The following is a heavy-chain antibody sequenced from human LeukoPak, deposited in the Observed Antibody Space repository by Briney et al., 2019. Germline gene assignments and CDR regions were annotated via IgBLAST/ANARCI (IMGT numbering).Heavy chain of an antibody. V-gene: IGHV1-18*01. CDR2: LSAYNGNT. J-gene: IGHJ4*02. CDR1: GYTFTSYG. D-gene: IGHD3-22*01. Sequence: ASVKVSCKASGYTFTSYGISWVRQAPGQGLEWMGWLSAYNGNTNYAQKLQGRVTMTTDTSTSTAYMELRSLRSDDTAVYYCARVRTTHYYDSSGYSDYFDYWGQGTLVTVSS. CDR3: ARVRTTHYYDSSGYSDYFDY.